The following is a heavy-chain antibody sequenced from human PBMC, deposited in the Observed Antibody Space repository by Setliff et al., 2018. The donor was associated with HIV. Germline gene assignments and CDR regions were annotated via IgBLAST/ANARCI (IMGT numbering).Heavy chain of an antibody. CDR3: ARGGADYGDPGYYYYYMDV. CDR2: IIPIFGTA. CDR1: GYTFTNNF. V-gene: IGHV1-69*13. Sequence: SVKVSCKASGYTFTNNFIHWVRQAPGQGLEWMGGIIPIFGTANYAQKFQGRVTITADESTSTAYMELSSLRSEDTAVYYCARGGADYGDPGYYYYYMDVWGKGTTVTVSS. D-gene: IGHD4-17*01. J-gene: IGHJ6*03.